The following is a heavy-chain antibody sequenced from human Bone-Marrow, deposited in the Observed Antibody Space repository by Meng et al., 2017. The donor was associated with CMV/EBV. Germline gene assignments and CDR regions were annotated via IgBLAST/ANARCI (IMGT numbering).Heavy chain of an antibody. V-gene: IGHV1-18*01. CDR3: ARAVGSGSYGWFDP. CDR2: ISAYNGNT. D-gene: IGHD3-10*01. Sequence: VLLVQSGAELQKPRASLKASCKALGSAFTSYGISWVRQAPGQGLEWMGWISAYNGNTNYAQKLQGRVTMTTDTSTSTAYMELRSLRSDDTAVYYCARAVGSGSYGWFDPWGQGTLVTVSS. CDR1: GSAFTSYG. J-gene: IGHJ5*02.